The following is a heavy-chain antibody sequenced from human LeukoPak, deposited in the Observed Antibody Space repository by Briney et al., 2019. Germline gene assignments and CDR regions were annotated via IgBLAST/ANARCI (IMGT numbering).Heavy chain of an antibody. CDR1: GRSFSAYY. CDR3: ARWVVAADYYYYMDV. V-gene: IGHV4-34*01. D-gene: IGHD2-15*01. CDR2: INHSGST. Sequence: PSETLSLTCAVYGRSFSAYYWSWIRQPPGKGQEWIGEINHSGSTNYNPSLKSRVTISVDTSKNQFSLKLTSVTAADTAVYYCARWVVAADYYYYMDVWGKGTTVTVSS. J-gene: IGHJ6*03.